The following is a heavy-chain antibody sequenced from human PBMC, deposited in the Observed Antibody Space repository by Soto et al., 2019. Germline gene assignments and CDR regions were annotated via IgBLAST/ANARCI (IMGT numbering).Heavy chain of an antibody. V-gene: IGHV1-46*01. Sequence: QVQLVQSGAEVKKPGASVKVSCRASGYTFTHYYIHWVRQAPGQGLEWLGIINPTGGSTNYAHEFQGRVTLTMDTSTSTVYMELSGLRSEDTAVFYCARDLAAADLWGQGTLVTVSS. D-gene: IGHD6-13*01. CDR1: GYTFTHYY. CDR3: ARDLAAADL. CDR2: INPTGGST. J-gene: IGHJ5*02.